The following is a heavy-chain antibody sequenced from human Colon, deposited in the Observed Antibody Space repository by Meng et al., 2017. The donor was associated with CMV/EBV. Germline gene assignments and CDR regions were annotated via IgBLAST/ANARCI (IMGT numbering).Heavy chain of an antibody. Sequence: GGSLRLSCTATGFSLRASAMFWVRQPPGKGLEWVAVISYDGSNKYYPDSVKGRFTASRDNPDNTIYLQLDSLRPEDTALYYCARSKSEVLTDWGQGTLVTVSS. CDR3: ARSKSEVLTD. CDR2: ISYDGSNK. D-gene: IGHD3-22*01. V-gene: IGHV3-30*04. J-gene: IGHJ4*02. CDR1: GFSLRASA.